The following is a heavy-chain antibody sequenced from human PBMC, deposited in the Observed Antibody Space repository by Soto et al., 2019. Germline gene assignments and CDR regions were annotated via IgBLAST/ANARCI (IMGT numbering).Heavy chain of an antibody. J-gene: IGHJ4*02. CDR2: IYYSGST. V-gene: IGHV4-39*01. D-gene: IGHD2-15*01. CDR1: GGSISSSSYY. Sequence: SETLSLTCTVSGGSISSSSYYWGWIRQPPGKGLEWIGSIYYSGSTYYNPSLKSRVTISVDTCKNQFSLKLSSVTAADTAVYYCARQADIVVVVAATAIFDYWGQGTLVTVSS. CDR3: ARQADIVVVVAATAIFDY.